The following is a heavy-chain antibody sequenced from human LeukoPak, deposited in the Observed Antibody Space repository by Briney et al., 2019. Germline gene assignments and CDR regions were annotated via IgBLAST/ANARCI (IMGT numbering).Heavy chain of an antibody. V-gene: IGHV3-74*01. CDR1: GFTFSTYW. CDR3: TRGYGDYARLPFDC. CDR2: IESDGSTT. D-gene: IGHD4-17*01. J-gene: IGHJ4*02. Sequence: GGSLRLSCAASGFTFSTYWMHWVRQAPGKGLVWISRIESDGSTTSYADSVKGRFTISRDNAKNMLYLQMNSLGAEDTAVYYCTRGYGDYARLPFDCWGQGTLVTVSS.